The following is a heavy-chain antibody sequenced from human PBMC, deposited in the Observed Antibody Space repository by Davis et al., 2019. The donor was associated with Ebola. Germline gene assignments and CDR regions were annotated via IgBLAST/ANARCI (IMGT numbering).Heavy chain of an antibody. V-gene: IGHV1-69*02. Sequence: SVKVSCKASGGTFNSYTISWVRQAPGQGLEWMGRIIPILGIANYAQKLQGRVTMTTDTSTSTAYMELSRLRSDDTAVYYCAIGGRAGGFDYWGQGTLVTVTS. CDR3: AIGGRAGGFDY. CDR2: IIPILGIA. CDR1: GGTFNSYT. D-gene: IGHD2/OR15-2a*01. J-gene: IGHJ4*02.